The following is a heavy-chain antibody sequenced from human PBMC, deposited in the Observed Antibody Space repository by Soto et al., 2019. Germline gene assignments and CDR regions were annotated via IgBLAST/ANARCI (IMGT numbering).Heavy chain of an antibody. D-gene: IGHD3-22*01. J-gene: IGHJ4*02. V-gene: IGHV4-39*01. CDR2: LYYSGST. CDR3: VGSGYSPFDY. CDR1: GGSISSSSYY. Sequence: QLQLQESGPGLVKPSETLSLTCTVSGGSISSSSYYWGWIRQPPGKGLEWIGSLYYSGSTYYNPSLKSRVPISVDTSKTQSSLKLSSVTAAGTAVYYCVGSGYSPFDYWGQGTLVTVSS.